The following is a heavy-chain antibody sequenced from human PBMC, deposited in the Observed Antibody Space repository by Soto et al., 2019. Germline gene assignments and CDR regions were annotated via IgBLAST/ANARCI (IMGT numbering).Heavy chain of an antibody. J-gene: IGHJ4*02. CDR1: GYTFTSYA. CDR2: INAGNGNT. CDR3: ARIPIAAAGTGFGY. V-gene: IGHV1-3*01. Sequence: ASVKVSCKASGYTFTSYAMHWLLQAPGQRLEWMGWINAGNGNTKYSQKFQGRVTITRDTSASTAYMELSSLRSEDTAVYYCARIPIAAAGTGFGYWGQGTLVTVSS. D-gene: IGHD6-13*01.